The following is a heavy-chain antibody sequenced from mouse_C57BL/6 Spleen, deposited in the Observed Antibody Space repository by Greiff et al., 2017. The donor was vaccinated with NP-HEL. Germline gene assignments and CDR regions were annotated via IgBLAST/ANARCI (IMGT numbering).Heavy chain of an antibody. CDR2: IDPSDSYT. V-gene: IGHV1-69*01. CDR1: GYTFTSYW. J-gene: IGHJ4*01. CDR3: ARGGITTAMDY. D-gene: IGHD1-1*01. Sequence: VQLQQSGAELVMPGASVKLSCKASGYTFTSYWMHWVKQRPGQGLEWIGEIDPSDSYTNYNQKFMGKSTLTVDKSSSTAYMQLSSLTSEDSAVYYCARGGITTAMDYWGQGTSVTVSS.